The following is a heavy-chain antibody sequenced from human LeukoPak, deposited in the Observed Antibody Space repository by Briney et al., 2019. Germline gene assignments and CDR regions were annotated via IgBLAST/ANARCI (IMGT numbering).Heavy chain of an antibody. D-gene: IGHD2/OR15-2a*01. CDR3: ARGILGYYYFDL. Sequence: SESLSLTCAVSGGSFSGFYWSWIRQPPGKGLEWIGEMHHSGATSYKPSLRSRVTISGGTSKNQFSLNLNSVTAADTAVYYCARGILGYYYFDLWGRGTLVTVSS. J-gene: IGHJ2*01. CDR1: GGSFSGFY. CDR2: MHHSGAT. V-gene: IGHV4-34*01.